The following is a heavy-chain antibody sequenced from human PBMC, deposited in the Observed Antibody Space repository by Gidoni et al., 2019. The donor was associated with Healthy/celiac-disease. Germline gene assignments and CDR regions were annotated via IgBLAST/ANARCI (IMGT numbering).Heavy chain of an antibody. CDR1: GFTCSSYS. CDR2: ISSSSSYI. CDR3: ARAKWWYSSGRDAFDI. V-gene: IGHV3-21*01. J-gene: IGHJ3*02. Sequence: EVQLVESGGGLVKPGGSLRLSCAASGFTCSSYSMNWVRQAPGKGLEWVSSISSSSSYIFYADSVKGRFTISRDNAKNSLYLKMNSLRAEDTAVYYCARAKWWYSSGRDAFDIWGQGIMVTVSS. D-gene: IGHD6-19*01.